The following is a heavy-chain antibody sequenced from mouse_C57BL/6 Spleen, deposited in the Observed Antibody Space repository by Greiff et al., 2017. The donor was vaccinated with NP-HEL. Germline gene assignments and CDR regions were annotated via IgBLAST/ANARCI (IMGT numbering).Heavy chain of an antibody. CDR2: INPYIGGT. CDR3: ARDYGSSLTLFDV. CDR1: GYTFTDYY. V-gene: IGHV1-19*01. Sequence: EVQLQQPGPVLVKPGASVKMSCKASGYTFTDYYMHWVKQSHGKSLEWIGVINPYIGGTSYTKKFKGKATLTVDTSSSTAYMELNSLTSEDAAVYYCARDYGSSLTLFDVWGTGTTVTVSS. J-gene: IGHJ1*03. D-gene: IGHD1-1*01.